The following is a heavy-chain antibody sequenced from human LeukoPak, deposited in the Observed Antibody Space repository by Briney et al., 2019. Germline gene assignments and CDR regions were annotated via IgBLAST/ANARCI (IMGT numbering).Heavy chain of an antibody. V-gene: IGHV3-48*01. CDR1: GFTFSSYS. J-gene: IGHJ4*02. CDR3: ASHDFWSGSPADY. D-gene: IGHD3-3*01. Sequence: GGSLRLSCAASGFTFSSYSMNWVRQAPGKGLEWVSYISSSSSTIYYADSVKGRFTISRDNAKNSLYLQMNSLRAEDTAEYYCASHDFWSGSPADYWGQGTLVTVSS. CDR2: ISSSSSTI.